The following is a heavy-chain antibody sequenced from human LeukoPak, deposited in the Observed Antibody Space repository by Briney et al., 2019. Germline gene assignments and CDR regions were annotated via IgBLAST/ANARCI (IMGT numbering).Heavy chain of an antibody. D-gene: IGHD1-26*01. Sequence: LTCTVSGGSISSYYWSWIRQPPGKGLEWIGRIKSKTDGGTTDYAAPVKGRFTISRDDSKNTLYLQMNSLKTEDTAVYYCTTAVGPIDIFDYWGQGTLVTVSS. V-gene: IGHV3-15*01. CDR1: GGSISSYY. CDR2: IKSKTDGGTT. J-gene: IGHJ4*02. CDR3: TTAVGPIDIFDY.